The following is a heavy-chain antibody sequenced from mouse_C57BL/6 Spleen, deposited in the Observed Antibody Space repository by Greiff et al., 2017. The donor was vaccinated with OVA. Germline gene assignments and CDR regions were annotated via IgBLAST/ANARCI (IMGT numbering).Heavy chain of an antibody. CDR3: AREPITTVVATEAMDY. J-gene: IGHJ4*01. V-gene: IGHV1-66*01. Sequence: ESGPELVKPGASVKISCKASGYSFTSYYIHWVKQRPGQGLEWIGWIYPGSGNTKYNEKFKGKATLTADTSSSTAYMQLSSLTSEDSAVYYCAREPITTVVATEAMDYWGQGTSVTVSS. CDR1: GYSFTSYY. CDR2: IYPGSGNT. D-gene: IGHD1-1*01.